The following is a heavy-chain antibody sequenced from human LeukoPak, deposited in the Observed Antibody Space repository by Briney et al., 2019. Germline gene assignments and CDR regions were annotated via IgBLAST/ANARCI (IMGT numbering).Heavy chain of an antibody. V-gene: IGHV3-48*03. CDR3: VVHSATSCY. D-gene: IGHD1-26*01. CDR2: ITTSGTST. Sequence: GGSLRLSCATSGFTFSSYEMNWVRQAPGKGLEWISYITTSGTSTYYADSVKGRFTISRDNGKTALSLQMNSLRAEDTAVYYCVVHSATSCYWGQGALVTVSS. CDR1: GFTFSSYE. J-gene: IGHJ4*02.